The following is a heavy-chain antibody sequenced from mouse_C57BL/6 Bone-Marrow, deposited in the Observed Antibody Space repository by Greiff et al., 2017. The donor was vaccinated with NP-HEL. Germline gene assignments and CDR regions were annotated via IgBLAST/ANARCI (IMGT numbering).Heavy chain of an antibody. J-gene: IGHJ3*01. D-gene: IGHD2-3*01. CDR1: GYTFTDYY. CDR2: IFPGGGST. V-gene: IGHV1-75*01. CDR3: ARSRGYYVRTWFAY. Sequence: QVQLQQSGPELVKPGASVKISCKASGYTFTDYYINWVKQRPGQGLEWIGWIFPGGGSTYYNEKFKGKATLTVDTASSTAYMLLSSLTSEDSAVYFCARSRGYYVRTWFAYWGQGTLVTVSA.